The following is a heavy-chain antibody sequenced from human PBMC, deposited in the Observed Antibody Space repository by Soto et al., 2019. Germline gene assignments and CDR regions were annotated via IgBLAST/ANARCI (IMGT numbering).Heavy chain of an antibody. Sequence: GGSLRLSCAASGFTFSTYAMSWVRQAPGKGLEWVSAISRDGYDIYYAESVKGRFTISRDNSKHMLFLQMNSLRTEDTAVYYCAHPRGYGVFDAYDIWGQGAMVTVSS. CDR3: AHPRGYGVFDAYDI. V-gene: IGHV3-23*01. CDR2: ISRDGYDI. CDR1: GFTFSTYA. D-gene: IGHD4-17*01. J-gene: IGHJ3*02.